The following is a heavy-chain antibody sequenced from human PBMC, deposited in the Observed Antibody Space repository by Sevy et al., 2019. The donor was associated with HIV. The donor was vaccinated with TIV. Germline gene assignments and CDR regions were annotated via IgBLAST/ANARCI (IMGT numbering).Heavy chain of an antibody. CDR3: ASPQGSWEGGYYYYYYGMDV. CDR1: GYTFTGYY. Sequence: ASVKVSCKASGYTFTGYYMHWVRQAPGQGLEWMGRINPNSGGTNYAQKFQGRVTMTRDTSISTAYMELSRLRSDDTAVYYCASPQGSWEGGYYYYYYGMDVWGQGTTVTVSS. D-gene: IGHD6-13*01. CDR2: INPNSGGT. V-gene: IGHV1-2*06. J-gene: IGHJ6*02.